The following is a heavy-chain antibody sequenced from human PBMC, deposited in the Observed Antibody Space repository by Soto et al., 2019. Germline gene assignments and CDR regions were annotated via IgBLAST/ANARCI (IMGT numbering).Heavy chain of an antibody. J-gene: IGHJ4*02. D-gene: IGHD2-15*01. CDR2: ISYDGSNK. Sequence: QVQLVESGGGVVQPGRSLRLSCAASGFTFSSYAMHWVRQAPGKGLEWVAVISYDGSNKYYADSVKGRFTISRDNSKNTLYLQMNSLRAEDTAVYYCARVPSSSGRAHFDYWGQGTLVTXS. CDR3: ARVPSSSGRAHFDY. CDR1: GFTFSSYA. V-gene: IGHV3-30-3*01.